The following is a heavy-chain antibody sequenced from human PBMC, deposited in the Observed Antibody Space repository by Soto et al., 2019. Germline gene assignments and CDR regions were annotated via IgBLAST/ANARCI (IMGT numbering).Heavy chain of an antibody. CDR2: INRYGSST. V-gene: IGHV3-74*01. CDR3: ARGGDSSYYDSSGYPAAFDI. D-gene: IGHD3-22*01. J-gene: IGHJ3*02. CDR1: GFTFSSYW. Sequence: EVQLVESGGGLVQPGGYQRLSCEGSGFTFSSYWMHWVRQAPGKGLVWVSRINRYGSSTSYADSVKGRFTISRDNAKNTVYLQMNSLRAEDTAVYYCARGGDSSYYDSSGYPAAFDIWGQGTMVTVSS.